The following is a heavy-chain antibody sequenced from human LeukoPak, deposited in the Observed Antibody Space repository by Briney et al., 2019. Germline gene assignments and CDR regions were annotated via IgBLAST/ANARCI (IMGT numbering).Heavy chain of an antibody. CDR1: GGSISSYY. CDR2: IYTSGST. D-gene: IGHD6-13*01. CDR3: ARDGPSLRIAAAASFDY. Sequence: SETLSLTCTVSGGSISSYYWSWIRQPAGKGLEWIGRIYTSGSTNYNPSLKSRVTMSVDTSKNQFSLKLSSVTAADTAVYYCARDGPSLRIAAAASFDYWGQGTLVTVSS. J-gene: IGHJ4*02. V-gene: IGHV4-4*07.